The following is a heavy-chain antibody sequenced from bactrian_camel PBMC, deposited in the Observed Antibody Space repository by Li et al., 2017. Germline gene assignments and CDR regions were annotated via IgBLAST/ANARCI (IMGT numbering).Heavy chain of an antibody. J-gene: IGHJ4*01. Sequence: QVQLVESGGGSVQSGGSLMLSCAVSANTNGDYCMGWLRQAPGKEREQVAVIDSLGMTSYADSVKGRFTISRDNAKNTLYLQMNSLKTEDTAVYYCAAVLGCYSGSWCRNYWGQGTQVTVS. CDR2: IDSLGMT. D-gene: IGHD3*01. V-gene: IGHV3S53*01. CDR1: ANTNGDYC. CDR3: AAVLGCYSGSWCRNY.